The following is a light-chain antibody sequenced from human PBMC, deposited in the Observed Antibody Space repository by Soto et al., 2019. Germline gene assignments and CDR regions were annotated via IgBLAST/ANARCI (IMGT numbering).Light chain of an antibody. J-gene: IGKJ5*01. CDR1: QSIATY. CDR2: AAS. V-gene: IGKV1-39*01. CDR3: HQRYNTPT. Sequence: DIQMTQSPSSLSAFVGDRVSITCRASQSIATYVNWYQQKPGKXPXXLIYAASTLQSGAPSRLSGSGSGTGFTLTIPNIQPEDLGAEYCHQRYNTPTFGQGTRLEIK.